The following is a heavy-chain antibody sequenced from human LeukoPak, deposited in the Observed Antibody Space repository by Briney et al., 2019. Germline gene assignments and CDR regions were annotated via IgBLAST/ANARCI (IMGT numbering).Heavy chain of an antibody. V-gene: IGHV1-2*02. D-gene: IGHD1-26*01. CDR1: GYTFTDYY. J-gene: IGHJ5*02. Sequence: ASVKVSCKASGYTFTDYYIHWVRQAPGQGLEWMGWINPDSGGTNYAQNFQGRVTVTRDTSIRSVYMELNRLRIDDTAVYYCAREARAGNWFDPWGQGTTVTVSS. CDR2: INPDSGGT. CDR3: AREARAGNWFDP.